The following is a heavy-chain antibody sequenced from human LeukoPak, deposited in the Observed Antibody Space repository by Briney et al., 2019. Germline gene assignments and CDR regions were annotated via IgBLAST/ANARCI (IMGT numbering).Heavy chain of an antibody. V-gene: IGHV4-59*12. CDR1: GGSISSYY. D-gene: IGHD3-22*01. CDR3: ARYRNGYYDSSGGYYFDY. J-gene: IGHJ4*02. Sequence: SETLSLTCTISGGSISSYYWSWIRQPPGKGLEWIGYIYYSGSTNYNPSLKSRVTISVDTSENQFPLKLSSVTAADTAVYYCARYRNGYYDSSGGYYFDYWGQGTLVTVSS. CDR2: IYYSGST.